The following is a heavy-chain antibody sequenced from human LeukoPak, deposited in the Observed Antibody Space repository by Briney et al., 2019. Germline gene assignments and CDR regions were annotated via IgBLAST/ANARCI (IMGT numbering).Heavy chain of an antibody. CDR1: GGSISSYY. CDR3: AGEGRLRDVYPY. V-gene: IGHV4-59*01. J-gene: IGHJ4*02. CDR2: IYNSGST. D-gene: IGHD5-24*01. Sequence: KPSETLSLTCTVSGGSISSYYWSWIRQPPGKGLEWIGHIYNSGSTNYNSSLKSRVTISVDTSKNQFSLRLSSVTAADTAVYYCAGEGRLRDVYPYWGQGSLVIVSS.